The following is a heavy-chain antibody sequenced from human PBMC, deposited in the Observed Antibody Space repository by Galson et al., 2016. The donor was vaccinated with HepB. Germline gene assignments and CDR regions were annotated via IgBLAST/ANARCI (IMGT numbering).Heavy chain of an antibody. CDR2: IWYDGNNK. D-gene: IGHD2-2*01. J-gene: IGHJ6*02. V-gene: IGHV3-33*01. CDR3: ARERVDIVVGPAAMPGYYYYGLDV. CDR1: GFTFSRYG. Sequence: RLSCAASGFTFSRYGMHWVRQVPGKGLEWVAIIWYDGNNKYYADSVKGRFTISRDNAKNTLYLQMNSLRAEDTAVYYCARERVDIVVGPAAMPGYYYYGLDVWGQGTTVTVSS.